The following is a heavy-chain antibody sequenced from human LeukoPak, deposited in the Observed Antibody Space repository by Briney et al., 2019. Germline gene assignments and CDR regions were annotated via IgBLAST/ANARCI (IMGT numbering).Heavy chain of an antibody. CDR3: AREGDSSSVGWFDP. J-gene: IGHJ5*02. V-gene: IGHV4-38-2*02. D-gene: IGHD6-13*01. CDR1: DFSISRGYY. CDR2: IYHSGTT. Sequence: PSETLSLTCTVSDFSISRGYYWGWIRQPPGKGLECIGTIYHSGTTYYSPSLKTRVTISVDTSKNQFSLRLSSVTAADTAVYYCAREGDSSSVGWFDPWGQGTLVTVSS.